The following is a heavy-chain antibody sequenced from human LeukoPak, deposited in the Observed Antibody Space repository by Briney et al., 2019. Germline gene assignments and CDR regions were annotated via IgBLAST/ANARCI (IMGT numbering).Heavy chain of an antibody. V-gene: IGHV4-30-2*01. CDR1: GGSISSGGYY. J-gene: IGHJ4*02. CDR2: IYHSGST. D-gene: IGHD2-2*01. CDR3: ARGPAGPAAPHYFDY. Sequence: SETLSLTCTVSGGSISSGGYYWRWIRQPPGKGLEWIGYIYHSGSTYYNPSLKSRVTISVDRSKNQFSLNLSSVTAADTAVYHCARGPAGPAAPHYFDYWGQGTLVTASS.